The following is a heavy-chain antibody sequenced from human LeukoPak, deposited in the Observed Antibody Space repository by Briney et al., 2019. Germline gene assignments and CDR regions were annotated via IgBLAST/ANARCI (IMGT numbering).Heavy chain of an antibody. CDR1: GVSISSYY. CDR3: AREMKGNSDVLTGHYHTYHRGLDV. J-gene: IGHJ6*02. V-gene: IGHV4-4*07. Sequence: SETLSLTCTVSGVSISSYYWTWIRQPAGKGLEWIGRVYSRGSTKYNASLKSRVSMSVDTSKNLFSLILNSVTTPDTAVYYCAREMKGNSDVLTGHYHTYHRGLDVWGQGTTVTVPS. CDR2: VYSRGST. D-gene: IGHD3-9*01.